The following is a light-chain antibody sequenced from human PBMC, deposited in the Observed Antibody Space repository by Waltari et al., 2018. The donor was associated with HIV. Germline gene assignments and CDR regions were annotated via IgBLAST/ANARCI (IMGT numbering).Light chain of an antibody. CDR1: QGISNY. V-gene: IGKV1-9*01. CDR2: AAY. CDR3: QQLNSYPVT. Sequence: DIQLTQSPSFLSASVGDRVTITCRPSQGISNYLAWYQQKPGSAPKPLIYAAYTLQIGVPSRFSGSGSGTEFTLTITSLQAEDSATYYCQQLNSYPVTFGRGTRLEIK. J-gene: IGKJ5*01.